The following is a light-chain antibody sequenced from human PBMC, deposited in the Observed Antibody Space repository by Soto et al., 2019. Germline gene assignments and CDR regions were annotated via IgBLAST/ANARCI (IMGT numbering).Light chain of an antibody. CDR2: ASS. J-gene: IGKJ2*01. Sequence: DIQMTQSPSSLSASVGDRVTITCRASQSISKYLNWDQQKPGKAPKLLIFASSSLQSGVPSRFSGSGSGTDFTLTISSLQPEDFATYYCQQSYSTLGYTFGQGTKLEIK. V-gene: IGKV1-39*01. CDR3: QQSYSTLGYT. CDR1: QSISKY.